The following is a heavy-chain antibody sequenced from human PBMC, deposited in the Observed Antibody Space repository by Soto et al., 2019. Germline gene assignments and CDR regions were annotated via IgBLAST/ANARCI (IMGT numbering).Heavy chain of an antibody. CDR2: IYYSGST. CDR1: GGSISSYY. Sequence: SETLSLTCTVSGGSISSYYWGWIRQPPGKGLEWIGYIYYSGSTNYNPSLKSRVTISVDTSKNQFSLKLSSVTAADTAVYYCAGSLPGYSSSWYGADPWGQGTLVTVSS. D-gene: IGHD6-13*01. J-gene: IGHJ5*02. CDR3: AGSLPGYSSSWYGADP. V-gene: IGHV4-59*01.